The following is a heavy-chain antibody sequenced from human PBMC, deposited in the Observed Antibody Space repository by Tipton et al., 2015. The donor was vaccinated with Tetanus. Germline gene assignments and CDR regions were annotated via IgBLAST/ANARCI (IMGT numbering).Heavy chain of an antibody. CDR1: GASVSSGSYC. CDR2: IYYSGSA. V-gene: IGHV4-61*01. Sequence: LRLSCTVSGASVSSGSYCWSWIRQPPGKGPEWIGSIYYSGSANYSPSLKSRVTISLDTSRNQFSLKLRSVTAADTAVYYCAREQDRGMVRGIISYWGQGTLVIVSS. D-gene: IGHD3-10*01. J-gene: IGHJ4*02. CDR3: AREQDRGMVRGIISY.